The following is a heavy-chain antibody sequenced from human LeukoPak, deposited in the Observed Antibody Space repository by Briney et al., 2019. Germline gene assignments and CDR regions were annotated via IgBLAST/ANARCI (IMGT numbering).Heavy chain of an antibody. J-gene: IGHJ4*02. V-gene: IGHV4-61*01. Sequence: PSETLSLTCTVSGGSVSSGSYYWSWIRQPPGKGLEWIGYIYYSGSTNYNPSLKSRVTISVDTSKNQFSLKLSSVTAADPAVYYCARADYDSSGYYMWEDDPPGTRYYFDYWGQGTLVTVSS. D-gene: IGHD3-22*01. CDR1: GGSVSSGSYY. CDR2: IYYSGST. CDR3: ARADYDSSGYYMWEDDPPGTRYYFDY.